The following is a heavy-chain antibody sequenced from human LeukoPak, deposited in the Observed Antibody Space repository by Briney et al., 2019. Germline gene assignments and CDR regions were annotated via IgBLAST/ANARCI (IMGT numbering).Heavy chain of an antibody. V-gene: IGHV1-46*01. CDR3: ARLSVLGAFDI. CDR2: INPSGGST. Sequence: TFTXXXMHWXXXAPGXXLEWXGVINPSGGSTSYAQKFQGRVTVTRDTSTSTVYLELRSLRSEDTAVYYCARLSVLGAFDIWGQGTMVTVSS. J-gene: IGHJ3*02. D-gene: IGHD7-27*01. CDR1: TFTXXX.